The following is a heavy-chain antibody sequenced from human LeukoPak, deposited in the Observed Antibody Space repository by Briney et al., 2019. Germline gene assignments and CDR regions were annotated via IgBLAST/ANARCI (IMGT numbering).Heavy chain of an antibody. V-gene: IGHV1-69*06. CDR1: GGTFSSYA. CDR2: IIPIFGTA. CDR3: ATIRSPSRLAGFDY. Sequence: SVKVSCKASGGTFSSYAINWVRQAPGQGLEWMGGIIPIFGTANYAQKFQGRVTITADKSTSTAYMELSSLRSDDTAVYYCATIRSPSRLAGFDYWGQGTLVTVSS. J-gene: IGHJ4*02. D-gene: IGHD3-16*01.